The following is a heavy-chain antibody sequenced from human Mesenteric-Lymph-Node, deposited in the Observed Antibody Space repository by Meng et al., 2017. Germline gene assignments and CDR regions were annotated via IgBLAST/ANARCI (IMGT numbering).Heavy chain of an antibody. D-gene: IGHD1-26*01. V-gene: IGHV1-2*06. CDR2: INPNSGGT. CDR1: GYTFTGYY. Sequence: ASVKVSCKASGYTFTGYYMHWVRQAPGQGLEWMGRINPNSGGTNYAQKFQGRVTMTRDTSISTAYMELSRLRSDDTAVYYCARAAIVGATRYGMDVWGQGTTVTVSS. J-gene: IGHJ6*02. CDR3: ARAAIVGATRYGMDV.